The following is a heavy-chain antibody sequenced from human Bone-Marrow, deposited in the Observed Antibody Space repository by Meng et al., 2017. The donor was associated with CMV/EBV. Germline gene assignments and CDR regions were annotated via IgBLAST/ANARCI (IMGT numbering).Heavy chain of an antibody. D-gene: IGHD3-3*01. CDR1: GFTFSDYY. V-gene: IGHV3-11*01. CDR3: ARPGVFDYYYYGMDV. CDR2: ISSSGTNI. Sequence: GESLKISCAASGFTFSDYYMSWIRQAPGKGLEWVSYISSSGTNIYYADSVKGRFSISRDNAKNSLYLQMNSLRAEDTAVYYLARPGVFDYYYYGMDVWGQGTTVTVSS. J-gene: IGHJ6*02.